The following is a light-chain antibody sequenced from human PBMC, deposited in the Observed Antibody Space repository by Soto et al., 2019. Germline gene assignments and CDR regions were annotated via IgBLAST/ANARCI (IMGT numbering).Light chain of an antibody. J-gene: IGKJ1*01. CDR3: QEYSSYWT. V-gene: IGKV1-5*01. CDR2: DAS. Sequence: DIQMTQSPSTLSASAGDRVTITCRASQSINTRLAWYQQKPGQAPKLLIYDASSLESGVPSRLSGSGSGTEFTLIISSLQSDDFATYYCQEYSSYWTFGQGTKVDIK. CDR1: QSINTR.